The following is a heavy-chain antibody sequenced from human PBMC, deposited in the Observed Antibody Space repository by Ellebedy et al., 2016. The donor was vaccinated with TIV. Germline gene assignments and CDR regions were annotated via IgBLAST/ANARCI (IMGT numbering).Heavy chain of an antibody. D-gene: IGHD2-15*01. J-gene: IGHJ4*02. CDR3: ARHFDCSGGSCYYFDY. Sequence: GESLKISCKGSGYSFTSYWIGWVRQMPGKGLEWMGIIYPGDSDTRYSPSFQGQVTISADKSISTAYLQWSSLKASDTAMYYCARHFDCSGGSCYYFDYWGQGTLVTVSS. CDR2: IYPGDSDT. CDR1: GYSFTSYW. V-gene: IGHV5-51*01.